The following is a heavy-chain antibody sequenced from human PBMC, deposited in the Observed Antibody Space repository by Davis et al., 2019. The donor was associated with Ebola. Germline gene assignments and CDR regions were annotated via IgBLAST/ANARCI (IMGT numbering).Heavy chain of an antibody. Sequence: AASVKVSCKASGYTFTSYGISWVRQAPGQGLEWMGWISAYNGNTNYAQKLQGRVTMTTDTSTSTAYMELRSLRSDDTAVYYCARGITITSYYGMDVWGQGTTVTVSS. CDR1: GYTFTSYG. CDR3: ARGITITSYYGMDV. CDR2: ISAYNGNT. V-gene: IGHV1-18*01. J-gene: IGHJ6*02. D-gene: IGHD3-9*01.